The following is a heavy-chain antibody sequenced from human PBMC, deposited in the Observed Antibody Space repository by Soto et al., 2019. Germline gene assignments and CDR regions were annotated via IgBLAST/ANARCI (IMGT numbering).Heavy chain of an antibody. CDR2: ISGSGGST. Sequence: GGSLRLSCAASGFTFSSYAMSWVRQAPGKGLEWVSAISGSGGSTYYADSVKGRFTISRDNSKNTLYLQMNSLRAEDTAVYYCAKGERFMVRGAIGNYWGQGTLVTVSS. J-gene: IGHJ4*02. D-gene: IGHD3-10*01. V-gene: IGHV3-23*01. CDR1: GFTFSSYA. CDR3: AKGERFMVRGAIGNY.